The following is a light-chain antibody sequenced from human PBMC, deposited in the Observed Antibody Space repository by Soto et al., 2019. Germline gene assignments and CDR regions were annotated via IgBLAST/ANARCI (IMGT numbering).Light chain of an antibody. J-gene: IGKJ4*01. CDR3: QQLNSYPLT. CDR2: AAS. V-gene: IGKV1-9*01. Sequence: DIQLTQSPSFLSASVGDRVTITCRASQGISSYLAWYQQKPGKAPKLLIYAASTLQSGVPSRFRGSGSGTEFTLTISSLQPEDFATYYCQQLNSYPLTFDGGTKVEIK. CDR1: QGISSY.